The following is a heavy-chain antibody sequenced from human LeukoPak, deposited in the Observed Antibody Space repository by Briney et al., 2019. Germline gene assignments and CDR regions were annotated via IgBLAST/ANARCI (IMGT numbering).Heavy chain of an antibody. Sequence: SETLSLTCTVSGGSISSYHWNWIRQPPGKGLEWIGYIYYSGSTNYNPSLKSRVTISLDTSKNRFSLKLSSVTAADTAVYYCARDRPGSYFDYWGQGTLVTVSS. CDR3: ARDRPGSYFDY. CDR2: IYYSGST. V-gene: IGHV4-59*12. CDR1: GGSISSYH. J-gene: IGHJ4*02.